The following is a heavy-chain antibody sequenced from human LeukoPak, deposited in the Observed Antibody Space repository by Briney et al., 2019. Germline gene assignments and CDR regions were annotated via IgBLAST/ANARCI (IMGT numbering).Heavy chain of an antibody. Sequence: GGSPRLSCAASGFTFSSYAMAWVRQAPGKGLEWASSISGSGDSTYYAASVKGRFTISRDNSKDTLYLQMNSLRAEDTAVYYCAKVLDYYGSGSFDYWGQGALVTVSS. D-gene: IGHD3-10*01. J-gene: IGHJ4*02. CDR3: AKVLDYYGSGSFDY. CDR2: ISGSGDST. V-gene: IGHV3-23*01. CDR1: GFTFSSYA.